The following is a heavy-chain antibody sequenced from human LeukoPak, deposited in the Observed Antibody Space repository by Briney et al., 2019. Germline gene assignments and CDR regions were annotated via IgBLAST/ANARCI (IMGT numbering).Heavy chain of an antibody. Sequence: GGSLRLSCAASAFTVTTNYMSWVRQAPGKGLEWVAGIYPGAVTSYADSVKGRFTISSDTSKNTLYLQMNSRRAEDTAVYYCARDNGWGAFDYWGQGNLATVSS. V-gene: IGHV3-66*01. CDR2: IYPGAVT. CDR1: AFTVTTNY. D-gene: IGHD2-8*01. CDR3: ARDNGWGAFDY. J-gene: IGHJ4*02.